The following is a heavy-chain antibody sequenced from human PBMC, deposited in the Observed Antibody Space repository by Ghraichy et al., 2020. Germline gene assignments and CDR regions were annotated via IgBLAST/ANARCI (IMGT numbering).Heavy chain of an antibody. D-gene: IGHD3-22*01. J-gene: IGHJ4*02. V-gene: IGHV4-39*01. Sequence: SETLSLTCTVSGGSISSSSYYWGWIRQPPGKGLEWIGSIYYSGSTYYNPSLKSRVTISVDTSKNQFSLKLSSVTAADTAVYYCARAQPYYYDSSGFIDYWGQGTLVTVSS. CDR3: ARAQPYYYDSSGFIDY. CDR2: IYYSGST. CDR1: GGSISSSSYY.